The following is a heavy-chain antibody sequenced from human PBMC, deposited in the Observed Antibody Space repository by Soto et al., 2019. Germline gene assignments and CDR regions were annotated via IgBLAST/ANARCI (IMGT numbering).Heavy chain of an antibody. CDR1: GFTFSSYA. J-gene: IGHJ5*02. D-gene: IGHD2-2*01. CDR3: AKEGGSRPA. CDR2: ISGSGGST. V-gene: IGHV3-23*01. Sequence: QTGGSLRLSCAASGFTFSSYAMSWFRQAPGKGLEWVSAISGSGGSTYYADPLKGRCTISRDNSKNTLYLQMNSLRAEDTAVYYCAKEGGSRPAWGQGTLVTVSS.